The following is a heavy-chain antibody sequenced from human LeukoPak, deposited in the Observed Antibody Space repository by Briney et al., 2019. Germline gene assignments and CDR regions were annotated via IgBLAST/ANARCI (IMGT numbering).Heavy chain of an antibody. CDR2: ISSNSSHI. CDR3: ARDFTGWSSYDY. V-gene: IGHV3-21*01. J-gene: IGHJ4*02. Sequence: GGSLRLSCAAPGFTFSSYSMNWVRQAPGKGLEWVSSISSNSSHIYYADSVKGRFTISRDNAKNSLYLQMNSLRAEDTAVYYCARDFTGWSSYDYWGQGTLVTVSS. D-gene: IGHD3-9*01. CDR1: GFTFSSYS.